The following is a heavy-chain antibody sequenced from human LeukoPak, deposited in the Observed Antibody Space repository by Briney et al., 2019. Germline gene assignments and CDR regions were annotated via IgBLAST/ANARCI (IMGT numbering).Heavy chain of an antibody. CDR2: FSSSSNII. CDR3: ARDFAREFTIDY. CDR1: GFTFSNYN. V-gene: IGHV3-48*01. D-gene: IGHD3-10*01. J-gene: IGHJ4*02. Sequence: GGSLRLSCAASGFTFSNYNMNWVRQPPGKGLQWVSYFSSSSNIIYYADSVKGRFTISRDNAKNSLFLQMNSLRAEDTAVYYCARDFAREFTIDYWGQGTLVTVSS.